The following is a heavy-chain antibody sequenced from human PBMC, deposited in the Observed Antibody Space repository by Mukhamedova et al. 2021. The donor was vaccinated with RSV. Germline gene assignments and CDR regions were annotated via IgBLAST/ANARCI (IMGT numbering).Heavy chain of an antibody. Sequence: KSRVTISVDTSKNQFSLKLSSVTAADTAVYYCVRDDWNYGGMDVWGQGTTVTVCS. CDR3: VRDDWNYGGMDV. D-gene: IGHD3-9*01. V-gene: IGHV4-30-2*04. J-gene: IGHJ6*02.